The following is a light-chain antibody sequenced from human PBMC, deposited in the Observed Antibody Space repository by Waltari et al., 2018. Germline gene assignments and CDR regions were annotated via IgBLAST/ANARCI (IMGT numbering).Light chain of an antibody. CDR3: QKYVSLPAT. CDR2: DAS. V-gene: IGKV3-20*01. J-gene: IGKJ1*01. CDR1: QSVGRS. Sequence: EIVLTQSPGTLSLSPGERATLSCRASQSVGRSLAWYPQKPGQAPRLLIYDASSRAAGIPDRFSGSGSGTDFSLAISRLEPEDFAVYYCQKYVSLPATFGQGTKVEIK.